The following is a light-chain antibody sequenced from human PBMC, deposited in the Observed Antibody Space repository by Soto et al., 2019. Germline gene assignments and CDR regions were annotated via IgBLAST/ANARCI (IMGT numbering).Light chain of an antibody. Sequence: EIVLTQSPGTLSLSPGERATLSCRASQSVSGSYLAWYQQKPGRAPRLLINGASSRATGIPDRFSGSGSGTDFTLTSSRLEPEDFAVYYCQQYGTSPETFGQGTKLEIK. CDR3: QQYGTSPET. J-gene: IGKJ2*01. V-gene: IGKV3-20*01. CDR2: GAS. CDR1: QSVSGSY.